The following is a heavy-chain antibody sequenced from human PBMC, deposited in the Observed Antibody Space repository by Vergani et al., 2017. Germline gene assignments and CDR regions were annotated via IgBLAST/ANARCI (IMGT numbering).Heavy chain of an antibody. CDR2: IYHSGST. CDR1: GGSISSYY. J-gene: IGHJ3*02. D-gene: IGHD4-23*01. Sequence: QVQLQESGPGLVKPSESLSLTCTVSGGSISSYYWSWIRQPPGKGLEWIGYIYHSGSTNYSLSLKSRVTISVDTSKKQFSLKLSSVTAADTAVYYCARGRWDAFDIWGQGTMVTVSS. CDR3: ARGRWDAFDI. V-gene: IGHV4-59*01.